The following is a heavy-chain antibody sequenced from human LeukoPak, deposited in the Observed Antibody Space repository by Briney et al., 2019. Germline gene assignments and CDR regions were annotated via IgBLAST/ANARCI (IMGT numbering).Heavy chain of an antibody. CDR2: MNPNSGNT. V-gene: IGHV1-8*01. CDR1: GYTFTSYD. CDR3: ARSLFRFLEWSYRSYYYYYMDV. D-gene: IGHD3-3*01. Sequence: ASVKVSCKASGYTFTSYDINWVRQATGQGLEWMGWMNPNSGNTGYAQKFQGRVTITAEKSTSTAYMELSSLRSEDTAVYYCARSLFRFLEWSYRSYYYYYMDVWGKGTTVTVSS. J-gene: IGHJ6*03.